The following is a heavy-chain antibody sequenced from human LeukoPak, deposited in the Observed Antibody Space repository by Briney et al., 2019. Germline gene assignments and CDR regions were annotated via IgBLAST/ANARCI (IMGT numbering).Heavy chain of an antibody. V-gene: IGHV3-7*05. J-gene: IGHJ4*02. CDR1: GFTFSSVW. D-gene: IGHD3-10*01. CDR3: ATSETVRGTFSY. Sequence: RTGGSLRLSCAASGFTFSSVWMSWVRQAPGKGLKWVANIKDDGSDKYYVDSVKGRFTISRDNAVNSLYLQMNVLRAEDTAFYYCATSETVRGTFSYWGQGTLVTVSS. CDR2: IKDDGSDK.